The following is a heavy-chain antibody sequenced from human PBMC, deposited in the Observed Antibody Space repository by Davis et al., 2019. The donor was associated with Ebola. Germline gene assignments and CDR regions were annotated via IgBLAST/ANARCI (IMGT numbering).Heavy chain of an antibody. V-gene: IGHV3-23*01. J-gene: IGHJ6*02. D-gene: IGHD2-21*02. CDR2: ISGMGGAT. Sequence: GESLKISCAASGFTFSSYAMSWVRQAPGKGLEWVSGISGMGGATYYADSVKGRFTISRDNSKHTLYVQMNSLRVEDTAVYYCAKGAEYCGGDCHSPYFYGMDVWGQGTTVTVSS. CDR1: GFTFSSYA. CDR3: AKGAEYCGGDCHSPYFYGMDV.